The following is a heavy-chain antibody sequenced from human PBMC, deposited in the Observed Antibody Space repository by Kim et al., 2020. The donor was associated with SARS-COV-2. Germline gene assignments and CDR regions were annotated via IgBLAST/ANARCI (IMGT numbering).Heavy chain of an antibody. Sequence: GGSLRLSCAASGFTFSSYGMHWVRQAPGKGLEWVAVISYDGSNKYYADSVKGRFTISRDNSKNTLYLQMNSLRAEDTAVYYCAKPAGRRGYSYGWIPSSENYYVDYWGQGTLVTVSS. CDR3: AKPAGRRGYSYGWIPSSENYYVDY. J-gene: IGHJ4*02. CDR2: ISYDGSNK. D-gene: IGHD5-18*01. CDR1: GFTFSSYG. V-gene: IGHV3-30*18.